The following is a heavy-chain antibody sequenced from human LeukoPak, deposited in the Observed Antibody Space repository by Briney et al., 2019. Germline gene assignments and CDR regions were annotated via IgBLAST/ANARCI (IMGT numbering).Heavy chain of an antibody. V-gene: IGHV1-2*02. D-gene: IGHD3-10*01. CDR3: ARDNWSSSIYYSHHYYMDV. Sequence: ASVKVSCKASGYTFTGYNMHWVRQAPGQGLEWMGWITPNSGDTHYAQKFQGRVTMTRDTSISTAYMELSRLRSDDTAVYYCARDNWSSSIYYSHHYYMDVWGKGTTVTISS. CDR1: GYTFTGYN. CDR2: ITPNSGDT. J-gene: IGHJ6*03.